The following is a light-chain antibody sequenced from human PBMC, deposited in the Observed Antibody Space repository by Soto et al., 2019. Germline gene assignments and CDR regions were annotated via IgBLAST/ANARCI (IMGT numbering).Light chain of an antibody. J-gene: IGKJ2*01. Sequence: EVVLTQSPGTRSLSPGERATLSCRASQSVSSSYFAWYQQKPGQAPRLLISGASNRATGIPGRFSGSGSGTDFTLTISALEPEDFAVYYCQQYGTSPPLYTFGQGTKLEIK. V-gene: IGKV3-20*01. CDR1: QSVSSSY. CDR3: QQYGTSPPLYT. CDR2: GAS.